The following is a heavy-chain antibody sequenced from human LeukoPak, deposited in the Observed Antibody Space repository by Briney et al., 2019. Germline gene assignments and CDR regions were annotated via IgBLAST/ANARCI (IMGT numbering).Heavy chain of an antibody. CDR2: ISYDGKVK. D-gene: IGHD6-6*01. CDR3: ARDPIRGRPDYFDY. V-gene: IGHV3-30*04. Sequence: PGGSLRLSCAASGFTFSTYPLHWVRQAPGKGLEWVSVISYDGKVKFYADSVRGRFIISRDDSKNTLYLQMNSLRPEDTAVYYCARDPIRGRPDYFDYWGQGTLVAVSS. J-gene: IGHJ4*02. CDR1: GFTFSTYP.